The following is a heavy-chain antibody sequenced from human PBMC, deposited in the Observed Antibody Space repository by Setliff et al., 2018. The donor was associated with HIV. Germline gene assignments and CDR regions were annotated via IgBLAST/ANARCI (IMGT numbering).Heavy chain of an antibody. CDR1: GFTFSSYS. V-gene: IGHV3-21*01. CDR2: ISSSSSYI. J-gene: IGHJ4*02. CDR3: ARGTVGATFLHNDY. D-gene: IGHD1-26*01. Sequence: GGSLRLSCAASGFTFSSYSMNWVRQAPGKGLEWVSSISSSSSYIYYADSVKGRFTISRDNAKNSLYLQMNSLRAEDTAVYYCARGTVGATFLHNDYWGQGALVTVSS.